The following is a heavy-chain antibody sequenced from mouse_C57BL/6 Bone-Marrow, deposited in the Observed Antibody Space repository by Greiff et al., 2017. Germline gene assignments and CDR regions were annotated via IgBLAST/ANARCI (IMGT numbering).Heavy chain of an antibody. V-gene: IGHV5-17*01. CDR2: ISSGSRTI. CDR1: GFTFSDYG. J-gene: IGHJ3*01. CDR3: ARITSWFAY. D-gene: IGHD1-3*01. Sequence: EVQGVESGGGLVKPGGSLKLSCAASGFTFSDYGMHWVRQAPEKGLEWVAYISSGSRTIYYAETVKGRFTISRDNAKNTLFLQMTSLRSEDTAMYYCARITSWFAYWGQGTLVTVSA.